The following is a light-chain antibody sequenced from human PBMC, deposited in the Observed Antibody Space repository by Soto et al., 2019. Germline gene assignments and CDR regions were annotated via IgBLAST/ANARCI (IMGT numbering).Light chain of an antibody. CDR3: AQIYTAQWT. CDR1: ENIKNY. Sequence: DIHVTQSPSSLPASLGARVTITCRASENIKNYLIWYQQKPAKESKLLIYGASTLKTGVPSRFSGSGSETDFTFTIGGLQPDDFATYYCAQIYTAQWTFGQGTRVDLK. CDR2: GAS. V-gene: IGKV1-39*01. J-gene: IGKJ1*01.